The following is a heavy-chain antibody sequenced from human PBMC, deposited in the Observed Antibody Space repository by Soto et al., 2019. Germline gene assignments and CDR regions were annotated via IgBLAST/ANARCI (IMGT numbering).Heavy chain of an antibody. CDR3: AREPPHGGTSSWDADC. Sequence: GTLRLSCAASGFILTSNSMNWIRQVPGKGLQWLSSISSSGTFKSYVDSVKGRFTISRDNAKNSLFLQMNNLRGEDTGLYYCAREPPHGGTSSWDADCWGQGTLVIVSS. V-gene: IGHV3-21*01. J-gene: IGHJ1*01. D-gene: IGHD2-15*01. CDR1: GFILTSNS. CDR2: ISSSGTFK.